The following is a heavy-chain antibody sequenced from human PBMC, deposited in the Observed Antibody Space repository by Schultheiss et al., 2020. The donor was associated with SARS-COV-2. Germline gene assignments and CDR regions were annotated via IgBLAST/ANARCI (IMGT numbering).Heavy chain of an antibody. D-gene: IGHD4-17*01. CDR2: ISYDGSNK. J-gene: IGHJ2*01. V-gene: IGHV3-30*01. CDR1: GFTFSNYA. Sequence: GGSLRLSCAASGFTFSNYAMHWVRQAPGKGLEWVAVISYDGSNKYYVDSVKGRFTISRDNSKDTLYLQMNSLIAEDTAVYSCARAYATYWYIDFWGRGTLVTVSS. CDR3: ARAYATYWYIDF.